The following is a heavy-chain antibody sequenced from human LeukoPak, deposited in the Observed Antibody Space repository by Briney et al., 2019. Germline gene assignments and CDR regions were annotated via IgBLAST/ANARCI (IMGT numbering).Heavy chain of an antibody. CDR1: GGSISSGSYY. D-gene: IGHD3-16*02. CDR3: AGSGGSYLVRTLPTYDY. J-gene: IGHJ4*02. V-gene: IGHV4-61*02. Sequence: PSQTLSLTCTVSGGSISSGSYYWSWIRQPAGKGLEGIGRIYTSGSTNYNPSLKSRVTISVDTSKNQFSLKLSSVTAADTAVYYCAGSGGSYLVRTLPTYDYWGQGTLVTVSS. CDR2: IYTSGST.